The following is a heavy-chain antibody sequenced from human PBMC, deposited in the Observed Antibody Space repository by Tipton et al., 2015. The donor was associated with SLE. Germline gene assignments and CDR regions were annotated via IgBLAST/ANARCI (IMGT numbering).Heavy chain of an antibody. CDR1: GGSLSSYY. J-gene: IGHJ4*02. CDR2: IHYSGST. Sequence: LRLSCTVSGGSLSSYYWSWIRQPPGKGLEWVGYIHYSGSTNYNPSLKSRVTISVDTSKNQFSLKLSSVTAADTAVYYCARGGPWGFFDYWGQGTLVTVSS. CDR3: ARGGPWGFFDY. V-gene: IGHV4-59*01. D-gene: IGHD7-27*01.